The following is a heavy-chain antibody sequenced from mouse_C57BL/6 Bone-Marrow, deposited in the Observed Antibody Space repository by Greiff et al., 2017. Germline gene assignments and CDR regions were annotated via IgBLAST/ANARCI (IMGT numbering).Heavy chain of an antibody. D-gene: IGHD2-3*01. J-gene: IGHJ1*03. V-gene: IGHV1-20*01. CDR2: INPYNGDT. Sequence: VQLQQSGPELVKPGDSVKISCKASGYSFTGYFMNWVMQSHGKSLEWIGRINPYNGDTFYNQKFKGKATLTVDKSSSTAHMELRSLTSEDSAVXYCARSGLYDYRYCDVWGTGTTVTVSS. CDR3: ARSGLYDYRYCDV. CDR1: GYSFTGYF.